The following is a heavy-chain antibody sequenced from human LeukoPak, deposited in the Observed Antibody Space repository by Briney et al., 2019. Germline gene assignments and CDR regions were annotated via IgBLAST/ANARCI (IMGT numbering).Heavy chain of an antibody. CDR1: GFTFSGYG. CDR3: MRKSDSGGSDGDY. Sequence: AGSLTLSCAASGFTFSGYGLRWVRQPPGKGLEWVSCITCDGRRTYNADSVSGRFIISRESSNNAFYLQTNGLTAENAAGYLCMRKSDSGGSDGDYWGKGTLVTVPS. CDR2: ITCDGRRT. J-gene: IGHJ4*02. D-gene: IGHD3-10*01. V-gene: IGHV3-23*01.